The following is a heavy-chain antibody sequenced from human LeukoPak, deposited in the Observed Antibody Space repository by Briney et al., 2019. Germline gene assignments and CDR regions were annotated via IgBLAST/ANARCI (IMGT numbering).Heavy chain of an antibody. Sequence: SVKVSCKASGGTFSSYAFNWVRQAPGQGLEWMGRIIPIRGIANYAQKFQGRVTITADKSTSTAYMELSSLRSEDTAVYYCARDGEGDAFDIWGQGTMVTVSS. D-gene: IGHD4-17*01. CDR2: IIPIRGIA. CDR1: GGTFSSYA. V-gene: IGHV1-69*04. CDR3: ARDGEGDAFDI. J-gene: IGHJ3*02.